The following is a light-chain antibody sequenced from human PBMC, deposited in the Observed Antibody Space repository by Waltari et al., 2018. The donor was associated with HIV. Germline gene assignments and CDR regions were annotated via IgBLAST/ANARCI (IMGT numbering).Light chain of an antibody. CDR1: VLSKQY. J-gene: IGLJ3*02. V-gene: IGLV3-25*03. Sequence: SYELTQPPSVSVSPGQTARITCSGHVLSKQYAYWYHQKPGQAPVLVIYKDTKRPSGTPERVSGTSSGTTVTLTISGVQAEDEGDYYCQSADTRNTYPPRVFGGGTRLTVL. CDR2: KDT. CDR3: QSADTRNTYPPRV.